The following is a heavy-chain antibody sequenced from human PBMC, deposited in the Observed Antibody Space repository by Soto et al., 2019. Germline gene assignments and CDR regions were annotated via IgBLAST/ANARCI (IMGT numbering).Heavy chain of an antibody. D-gene: IGHD3-10*01. CDR3: AKDFVRGYYGSGTPSPGDYYYGMDV. CDR2: ISWDGGST. CDR1: GFTFDDYT. Sequence: GGSLRLSCAASGFTFDDYTMHWVRQAPGKGLEWVSLISWDGGSTYYADSVKGRFTISRDNSKNSLYLQMNSLRTEDTALYYCAKDFVRGYYGSGTPSPGDYYYGMDVWGQGTTVTVSS. J-gene: IGHJ6*02. V-gene: IGHV3-43*01.